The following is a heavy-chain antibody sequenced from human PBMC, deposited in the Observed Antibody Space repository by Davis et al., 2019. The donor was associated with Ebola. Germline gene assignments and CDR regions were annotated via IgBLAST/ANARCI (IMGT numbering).Heavy chain of an antibody. CDR2: ISTYSGNT. J-gene: IGHJ6*04. V-gene: IGHV1-18*01. CDR3: AREQWQTWGGMDV. CDR1: AYTFTSYG. Sequence: ASVKVSCKASAYTFTSYGISWVRQAPGQGLEWMGWISTYSGNTHYAQKFQGRVTMTRDTSTSTAYLELKSLRSDDTAAYYCAREQWQTWGGMDVWGKGTTVTVSS. D-gene: IGHD6-19*01.